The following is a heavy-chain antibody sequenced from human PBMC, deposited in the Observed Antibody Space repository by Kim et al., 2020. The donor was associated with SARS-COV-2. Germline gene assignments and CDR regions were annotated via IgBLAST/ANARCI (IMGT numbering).Heavy chain of an antibody. Sequence: GGSLRLSCAASGFTFSSYGMHWVRQAPGKGLEWVAVIWYDGSNKYYADSVKGRFTISRDNSKNTLYLQMNSLRAEDTAVYYCARGTTVVTHGIDYWGQGTLVTVSS. D-gene: IGHD4-17*01. V-gene: IGHV3-33*01. CDR3: ARGTTVVTHGIDY. CDR2: IWYDGSNK. J-gene: IGHJ4*02. CDR1: GFTFSSYG.